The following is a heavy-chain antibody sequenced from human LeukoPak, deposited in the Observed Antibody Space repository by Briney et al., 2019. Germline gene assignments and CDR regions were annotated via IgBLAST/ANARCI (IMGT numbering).Heavy chain of an antibody. D-gene: IGHD6-13*01. V-gene: IGHV1-18*01. CDR2: ISAYKDNT. Sequence: ASVKVSCKASGHTFTRYGISWVRQAPGQGLEWMGWISAYKDNTNYAQKFQDRVIMTADTSTSTAYMDLRSLRSDDTAVYYCARDTSGYSSSWYALEPPMDYWGQGTLVTVSS. CDR1: GHTFTRYG. J-gene: IGHJ4*02. CDR3: ARDTSGYSSSWYALEPPMDY.